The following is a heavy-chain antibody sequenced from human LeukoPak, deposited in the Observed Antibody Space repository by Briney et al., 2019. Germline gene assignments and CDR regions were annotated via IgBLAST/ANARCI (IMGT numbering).Heavy chain of an antibody. Sequence: PGGSLRLSCAASGFTFDDYAMHWVRQAPGKGLEWVSGISWNSGSIGYADSVKGRFTISRDNAKNSLHLQMNSLRAEDTAVYYCARTPRYYYDSSGYYFDYWGQGTLVTVSS. CDR1: GFTFDDYA. CDR2: ISWNSGSI. J-gene: IGHJ4*02. CDR3: ARTPRYYYDSSGYYFDY. D-gene: IGHD3-22*01. V-gene: IGHV3-9*01.